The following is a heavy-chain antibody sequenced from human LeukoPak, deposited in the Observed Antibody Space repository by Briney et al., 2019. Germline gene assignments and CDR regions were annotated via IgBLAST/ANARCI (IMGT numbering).Heavy chain of an antibody. CDR1: GFTFSSYG. CDR2: IRYDGSNK. CDR3: AKDRMFYDFWSGYSVDAFDI. V-gene: IGHV3-30*02. J-gene: IGHJ3*02. Sequence: GGSLRLSCAASGFTFSSYGMHWVRQAPGKGLEWVAFIRYDGSNKYYADSVKGRFTISRDNSKNTLYLQMNSLRAEDTAVYYCAKDRMFYDFWSGYSVDAFDIWGQGTMITVSS. D-gene: IGHD3-3*01.